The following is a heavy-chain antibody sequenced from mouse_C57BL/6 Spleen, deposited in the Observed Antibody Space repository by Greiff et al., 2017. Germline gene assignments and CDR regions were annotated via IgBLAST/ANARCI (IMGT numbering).Heavy chain of an antibody. Sequence: QVQLQQSGAELVRPGASVKLSCKASGYTFTDYYINWVKQRPGQGLEWIARIYPGSGNTYYNEKFKGKATLTAEKSSSTAYMQLSSLTSEDSAVYFCARRDGSPHFDYWGQGTTLTVSS. CDR2: IYPGSGNT. CDR3: ARRDGSPHFDY. V-gene: IGHV1-76*01. D-gene: IGHD1-1*01. J-gene: IGHJ2*01. CDR1: GYTFTDYY.